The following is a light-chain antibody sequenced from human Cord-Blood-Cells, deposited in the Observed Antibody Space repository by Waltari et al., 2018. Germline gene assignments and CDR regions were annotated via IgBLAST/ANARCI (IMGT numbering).Light chain of an antibody. CDR2: EVS. CDR3: SSYTSSSTLFV. J-gene: IGLJ1*01. CDR1: SSDVGGYNY. V-gene: IGLV2-14*01. Sequence: QSALTQPASVSGSPGQSITISCPGTSSDVGGYNYVPWYQQHPGKAPKLMIYEVSTRPSGVSNRFSGSKSGNTASLTISGLQAEDEADYYCSSYTSSSTLFVFGTGTKVTVL.